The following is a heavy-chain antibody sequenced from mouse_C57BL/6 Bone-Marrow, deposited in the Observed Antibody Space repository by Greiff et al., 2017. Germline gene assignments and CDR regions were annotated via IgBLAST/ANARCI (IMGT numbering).Heavy chain of an antibody. CDR3: ASYYGSRGAWFAY. Sequence: VKLVESGPGLVAPSQSLSLTCTVSGFSLTSYGVDWVRQSPGKGLEWLGEIWGVGSTNYNSALKSRLSIRKDNSKSQVFLKMNSLQTDDTAMYYCASYYGSRGAWFAYWGQGTLVTVSA. J-gene: IGHJ3*01. D-gene: IGHD1-1*01. CDR2: IWGVGST. CDR1: GFSLTSYG. V-gene: IGHV2-6*01.